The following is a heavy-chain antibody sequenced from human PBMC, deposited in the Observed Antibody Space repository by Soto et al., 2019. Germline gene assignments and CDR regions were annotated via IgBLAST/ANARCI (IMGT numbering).Heavy chain of an antibody. D-gene: IGHD4-17*01. Sequence: PSETLSLTCAVSGGSISSGGYSWSWIRQPPEKGLEWIGYIYHSGSTYYNPSLKSRVTISVDRSKNQFSLKLSSVTAADTAVYYCARDGGDYGYFFDPWGQGTLVTVSS. CDR2: IYHSGST. CDR3: ARDGGDYGYFFDP. CDR1: GGSISSGGYS. V-gene: IGHV4-30-2*01. J-gene: IGHJ5*02.